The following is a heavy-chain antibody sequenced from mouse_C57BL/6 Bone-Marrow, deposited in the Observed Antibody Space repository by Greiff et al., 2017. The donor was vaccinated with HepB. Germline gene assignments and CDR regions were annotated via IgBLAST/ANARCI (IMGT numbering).Heavy chain of an antibody. CDR2: IYPGDGDT. CDR3: ARYDYLWYFDV. V-gene: IGHV1-82*01. CDR1: GYAFSSSW. D-gene: IGHD2-4*01. J-gene: IGHJ1*03. Sequence: VQGVESGPELVKPGASVKISCKASGYAFSSSWMNWVKQRPGKGLEWIGRIYPGDGDTNYNGKFKGKATLTADKSSSTAYMQLSSLTSEDSAVYFCARYDYLWYFDVWGTGTTVTVSS.